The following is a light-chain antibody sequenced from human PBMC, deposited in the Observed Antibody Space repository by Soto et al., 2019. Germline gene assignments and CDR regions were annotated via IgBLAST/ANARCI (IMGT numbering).Light chain of an antibody. CDR2: GAS. Sequence: IEMTQSPATLSVSPGERATLSCRASQSVSSNLVWYQQKPGQAPRLLIYGASTRVTGIPARFSGSGSGTEFTLTISSLQSEDFAVYYCQQYDNWWTFGQGTKVEIK. V-gene: IGKV3-15*01. CDR3: QQYDNWWT. J-gene: IGKJ1*01. CDR1: QSVSSN.